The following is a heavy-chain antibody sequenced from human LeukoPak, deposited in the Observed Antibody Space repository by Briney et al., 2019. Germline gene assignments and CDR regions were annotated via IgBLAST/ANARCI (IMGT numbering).Heavy chain of an antibody. V-gene: IGHV3-53*01. CDR3: AREPCSGNYCVYYHMDV. CDR1: GFTFSDYY. D-gene: IGHD3-10*02. CDR2: IYSGGSA. J-gene: IGHJ6*03. Sequence: GGSLRLSCAASGFTFSDYYMSWIRQAPGKGLEWVSVIYSGGSAYYADSVKGRFTISRDNSKNTLYLQMNSLRAEDTAVYYCAREPCSGNYCVYYHMDVWGKGTTVTVSS.